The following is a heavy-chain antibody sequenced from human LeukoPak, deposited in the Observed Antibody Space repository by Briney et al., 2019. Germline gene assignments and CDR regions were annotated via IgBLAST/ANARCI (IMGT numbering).Heavy chain of an antibody. J-gene: IGHJ6*03. CDR3: ARIGSDYYDSRAYSSYYYHMDV. CDR2: IYPGDSDT. Sequence: PGESLKISCKGSGYSFTSYWIGWVRQMPGKGLEWMGIIYPGDSDTRYSPSFQGQVTMSVDKSFNTTYLQWSSLKASDTAMYYCARIGSDYYDSRAYSSYYYHMDVWGKGTRVTISS. V-gene: IGHV5-51*01. D-gene: IGHD3-22*01. CDR1: GYSFTSYW.